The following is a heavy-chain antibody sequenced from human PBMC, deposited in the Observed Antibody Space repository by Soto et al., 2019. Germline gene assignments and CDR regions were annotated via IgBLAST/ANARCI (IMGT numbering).Heavy chain of an antibody. D-gene: IGHD2-8*01. J-gene: IGHJ4*02. CDR2: IYPGDSDT. CDR1: GHSFANDW. Sequence: SLKICCNCAGHSFANDWISLVRQMPGKGLEWMGIIYPGDSDTRYSPSFQGRVTISVDKSISTAYLQWSSLKASDTAMYYCARNGRGDYWGQGTMVTGSS. V-gene: IGHV5-51*01. CDR3: ARNGRGDY.